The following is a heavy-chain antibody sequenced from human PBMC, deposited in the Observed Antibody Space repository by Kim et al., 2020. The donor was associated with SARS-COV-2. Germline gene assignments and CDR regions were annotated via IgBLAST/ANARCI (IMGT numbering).Heavy chain of an antibody. J-gene: IGHJ5*01. D-gene: IGHD6-19*01. CDR3: ATSRAGYNWLDP. V-gene: IGHV3-53*01. Sequence: GGSLRLSCAASGFTVSSNYMTWVRQAPGKGLEWVSVIYTGGSTYYADSVKGRFTISRDNSKNTLYLQMNILGDEDTAVYYCATSRAGYNWLDPWGQGTLVTVSS. CDR2: IYTGGST. CDR1: GFTVSSNY.